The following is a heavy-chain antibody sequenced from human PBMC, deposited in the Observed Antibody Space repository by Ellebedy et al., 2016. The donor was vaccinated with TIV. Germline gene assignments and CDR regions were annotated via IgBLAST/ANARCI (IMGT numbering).Heavy chain of an antibody. Sequence: MPSETLSLTCTVSGGSVDNSAHYWTWVRQPPGKGLQWIANIYYSGSTYYNPSLKSRVTISLNTSKNQFSLRLTSVTAADTAVYYCAKDPIVVPTPYYFDSWGQGTLVTVSS. J-gene: IGHJ4*02. CDR1: GGSVDNSAHY. CDR2: IYYSGST. CDR3: AKDPIVVPTPYYFDS. D-gene: IGHD1-26*01. V-gene: IGHV4-39*07.